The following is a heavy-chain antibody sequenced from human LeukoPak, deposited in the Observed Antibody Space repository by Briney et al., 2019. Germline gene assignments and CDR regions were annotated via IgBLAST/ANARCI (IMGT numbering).Heavy chain of an antibody. CDR3: ARVGDYRGFY. Sequence: PSETLSLTCTVSGGSISSGSYYWRWIRQPAGKGLEWIGRIYTSGSTNYNPSLKSRVTISVDTSKNQFSLKLSSVTAADTAVYYCARVGDYRGFYWGQGTLVTVSS. J-gene: IGHJ4*02. CDR2: IYTSGST. V-gene: IGHV4-61*02. D-gene: IGHD3-3*01. CDR1: GGSISSGSYY.